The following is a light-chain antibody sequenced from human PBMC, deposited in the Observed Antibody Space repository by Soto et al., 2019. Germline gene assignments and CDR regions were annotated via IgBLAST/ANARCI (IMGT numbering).Light chain of an antibody. CDR1: QGISSF. Sequence: IQLTQSPSSLSASVGDRVTITCRASQGISSFLAWYQQEPGKAPKLLIYAASTLQSGVPSRFSGSGSGTDFTLTISSLQPEDFATYYCQQLNSYPHTFGQGTKLEI. V-gene: IGKV1-9*01. J-gene: IGKJ2*01. CDR2: AAS. CDR3: QQLNSYPHT.